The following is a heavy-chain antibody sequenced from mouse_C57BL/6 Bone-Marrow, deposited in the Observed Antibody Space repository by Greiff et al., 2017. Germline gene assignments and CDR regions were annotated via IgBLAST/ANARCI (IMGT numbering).Heavy chain of an antibody. J-gene: IGHJ2*01. CDR2: VYPYNGGT. D-gene: IGHD1-1*01. V-gene: IGHV1-36*01. CDR3: ARSSLYYCGSSPLYC. Sequence: EVQLQESGPVLVKPGPSVKISCKASGFTFTDYYMHWVKQSHGKSLEWIGLVYPYNGGTSYNQKFKGKATLTVDTSSSTAYMELNSLTSEDSAVYYCARSSLYYCGSSPLYCWGQGTTLTVSS. CDR1: GFTFTDYY.